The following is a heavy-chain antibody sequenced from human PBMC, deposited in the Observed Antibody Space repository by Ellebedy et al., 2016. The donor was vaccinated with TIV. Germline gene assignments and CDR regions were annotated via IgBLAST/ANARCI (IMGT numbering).Heavy chain of an antibody. J-gene: IGHJ6*03. CDR1: GDSINNYY. D-gene: IGHD3-10*01. Sequence: SETLSLTXTVSGDSINNYYWSWLRQSPGKGLEWIGYLFYNGSTNSNPSLKSRVTISLDKSKKQFSLKLSSVTAADTAVFYCARGRSRGGRYFYYLDVWGKGTTVTVSS. CDR3: ARGRSRGGRYFYYLDV. V-gene: IGHV4-59*13. CDR2: LFYNGST.